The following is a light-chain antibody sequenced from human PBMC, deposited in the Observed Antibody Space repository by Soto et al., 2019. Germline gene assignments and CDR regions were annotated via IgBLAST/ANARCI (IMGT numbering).Light chain of an antibody. Sequence: DIPMTQSPSTLSASLVDRVKITCRASQSISSWLAWYLQKPGKAPKLLIYDASSLESGVPSRFSGSGSGTEFTLTISSLQPDDFATYYRQQYNSYSWTFGQGTKVDI. CDR3: QQYNSYSWT. CDR1: QSISSW. V-gene: IGKV1-5*01. CDR2: DAS. J-gene: IGKJ1*01.